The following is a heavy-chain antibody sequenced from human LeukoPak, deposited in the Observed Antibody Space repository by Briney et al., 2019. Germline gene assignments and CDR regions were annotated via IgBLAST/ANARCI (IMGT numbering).Heavy chain of an antibody. CDR2: IYYSGST. Sequence: SETLSLTCTVSGGSISSSSYYWGWIRQPPGKGLEWIGSIYYSGSTYYNPSLKSRVTISVDTSKNQFSLKLSSVTAADTAVYYCARGRRGYSYGLSYWGQGTLVTVSS. D-gene: IGHD5-18*01. CDR1: GGSISSSSYY. J-gene: IGHJ4*02. CDR3: ARGRRGYSYGLSY. V-gene: IGHV4-39*07.